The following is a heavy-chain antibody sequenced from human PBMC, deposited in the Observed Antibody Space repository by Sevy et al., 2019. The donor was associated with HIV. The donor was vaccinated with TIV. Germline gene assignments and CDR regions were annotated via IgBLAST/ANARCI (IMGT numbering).Heavy chain of an antibody. V-gene: IGHV3-7*01. J-gene: IGHJ4*02. CDR1: GFPFSDAW. D-gene: IGHD1-7*01. Sequence: GGSLRLSCAASGFPFSDAWMNWVRQAPGKGLEWVANIKQDAGQKYYVDSVKGRFTISRDNAKNSLYLQMNSLRAEDTAVYFCARDDGNYYFHYWGQGTLVTVSS. CDR2: IKQDAGQK. CDR3: ARDDGNYYFHY.